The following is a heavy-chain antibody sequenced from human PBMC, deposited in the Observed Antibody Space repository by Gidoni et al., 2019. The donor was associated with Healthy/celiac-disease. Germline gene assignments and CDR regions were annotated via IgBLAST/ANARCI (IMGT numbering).Heavy chain of an antibody. Sequence: QVQLQESGPGLVKPSQTLSLTCTVSGGSISSGGYYWSWIRQHPGKGLEWIGYIYYSGSTYYNPSLKSRVTISVDTSKNQFSLKLSSVTAADTAVYYCARGFLVTVVPAAASGFDYWGQGTLVTVSS. D-gene: IGHD2-2*01. V-gene: IGHV4-31*03. CDR2: IYYSGST. CDR3: ARGFLVTVVPAAASGFDY. J-gene: IGHJ4*02. CDR1: GGSISSGGYY.